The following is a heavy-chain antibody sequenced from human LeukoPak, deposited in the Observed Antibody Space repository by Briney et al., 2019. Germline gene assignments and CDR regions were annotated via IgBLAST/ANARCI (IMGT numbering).Heavy chain of an antibody. CDR1: GYTFTSYA. Sequence: ASVKVSCKASGYTFTSYAMHWVRQAPGQGLEWTGWITPGGGTNFPQKFQGRVAITWDTSITTAYMDLSRLTSDDTAVYYCARGLVIAAPFDYWGQGTLVTVSS. CDR2: ITPGGGT. V-gene: IGHV1-2*02. CDR3: ARGLVIAAPFDY. D-gene: IGHD2-15*01. J-gene: IGHJ4*02.